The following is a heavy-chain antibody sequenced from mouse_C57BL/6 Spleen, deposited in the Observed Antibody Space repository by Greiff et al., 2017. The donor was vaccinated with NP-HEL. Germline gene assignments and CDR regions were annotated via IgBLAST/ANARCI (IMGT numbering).Heavy chain of an antibody. CDR1: GYTFTTYP. Sequence: VKLVESGAELVKPGASVKMSCKASGYTFTTYPIEWMKQNHGKSLEWIGNFHPYNDDTKYNEKFKGKATLTVEKSSSTVYLELSRLTSDDSAVYYCARQDSSGYYLDYWGQGTTLTVSS. CDR2: FHPYNDDT. J-gene: IGHJ2*01. D-gene: IGHD3-2*02. CDR3: ARQDSSGYYLDY. V-gene: IGHV1-47*01.